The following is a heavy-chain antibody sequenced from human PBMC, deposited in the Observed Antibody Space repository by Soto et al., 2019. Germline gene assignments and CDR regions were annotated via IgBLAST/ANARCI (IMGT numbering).Heavy chain of an antibody. CDR2: ISGSGGST. CDR1: GFTFSSYA. V-gene: IGHV3-23*01. J-gene: IGHJ6*02. CDR3: AKDAQLERRGYYYYGMDV. D-gene: IGHD1-1*01. Sequence: GWSLRLSCAASGFTFSSYAMSWVRQAPGKGLEWVSAISGSGGSTYYADSVKGRFTISRDNSKNTLYLQMNSLRAEDTAVYYCAKDAQLERRGYYYYGMDVWGQGTTVTVSS.